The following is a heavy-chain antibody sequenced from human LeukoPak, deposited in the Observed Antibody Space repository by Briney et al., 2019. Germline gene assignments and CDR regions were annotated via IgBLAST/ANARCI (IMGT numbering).Heavy chain of an antibody. CDR2: IYSGGST. Sequence: GGSLRLSCAASGFTVSSNYMSWVRQAPGKGLEWVSVIYSGGSTYYADSVKGRFTISRDNSKNTLYLQMNSLRAEDTAVYYCARETVVTYYYYMDVWGKGTTVTVSS. V-gene: IGHV3-53*01. CDR3: ARETVVTYYYYMDV. D-gene: IGHD4-23*01. CDR1: GFTVSSNY. J-gene: IGHJ6*03.